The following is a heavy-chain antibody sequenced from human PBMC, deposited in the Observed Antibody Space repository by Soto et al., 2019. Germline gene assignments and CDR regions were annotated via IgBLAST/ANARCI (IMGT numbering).Heavy chain of an antibody. CDR2: ISAYNGNT. Sequence: GASVKVSCKASGYTFTSYGISWVRQAPGQGLEWMGWISAYNGNTNYAQKLQGRVTMTTDTSTSTAYMELRGLRSDDTAVYYCARATSGSYSTVWYYFDHWGQGTLVTVSS. D-gene: IGHD1-26*01. CDR3: ARATSGSYSTVWYYFDH. J-gene: IGHJ4*02. CDR1: GYTFTSYG. V-gene: IGHV1-18*01.